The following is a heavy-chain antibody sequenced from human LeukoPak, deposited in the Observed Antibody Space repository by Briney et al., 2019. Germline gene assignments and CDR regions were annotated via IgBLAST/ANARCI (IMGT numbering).Heavy chain of an antibody. J-gene: IGHJ4*02. CDR3: ARLPYYYDSSGTSDY. CDR1: GGSISSYY. V-gene: IGHV4-59*01. Sequence: SETLSLTCTVSGGSISSYYWSWIRQPPGKGLVWIGYIYYSGSTNYNPSLKSRVTISVDTSKNQFSLKLSSVTAADTAVYYCARLPYYYDSSGTSDYWGQGTLVTVSS. D-gene: IGHD3-22*01. CDR2: IYYSGST.